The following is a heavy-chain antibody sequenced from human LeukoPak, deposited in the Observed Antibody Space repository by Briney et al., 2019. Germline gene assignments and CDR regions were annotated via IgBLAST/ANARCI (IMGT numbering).Heavy chain of an antibody. J-gene: IGHJ5*02. CDR1: GFTFSSYA. Sequence: GGSLRLSCAASGFTFSSYAMSWVRHAPGEGLEWVSAISDSGGTTYYADSVTGRFTISRDNSKTTLYLQMNSLRGEATAVYYCAKRTRGYCSSTACPNWFDPWGQGTLVTVSS. CDR2: ISDSGGTT. V-gene: IGHV3-23*01. D-gene: IGHD2-2*01. CDR3: AKRTRGYCSSTACPNWFDP.